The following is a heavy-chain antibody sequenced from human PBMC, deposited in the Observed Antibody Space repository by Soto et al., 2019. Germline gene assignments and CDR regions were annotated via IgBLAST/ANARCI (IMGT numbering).Heavy chain of an antibody. Sequence: VELVQSGDEVKKPGASVKVSCKASGYTFKSYGISWVRQAPGQGLEWMAWISAYNGNTKYAQMFQGRVTMTTDTSTSTAYMELRSLRSDDTAVYYCVRDRPQYYDALSGSYYYYAMDVWGQGTTVTVSS. CDR1: GYTFKSYG. CDR3: VRDRPQYYDALSGSYYYYAMDV. J-gene: IGHJ6*02. V-gene: IGHV1-18*01. CDR2: ISAYNGNT. D-gene: IGHD3-3*01.